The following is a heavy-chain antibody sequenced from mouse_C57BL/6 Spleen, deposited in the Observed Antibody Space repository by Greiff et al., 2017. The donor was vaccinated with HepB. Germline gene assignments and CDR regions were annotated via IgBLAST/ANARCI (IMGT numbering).Heavy chain of an antibody. V-gene: IGHV1-69*01. D-gene: IGHD1-1*01. Sequence: QVQLQQPGAELVMPGASVKLSCKASGYTFTSYWMHWVKQRPGQGLEWIGEIDPSDSYTNYNQKFKGKSTLTVDKSSSTAYMQLSSLTSEDSAVYYGARRGDYYGSSGAWFAYWGQGTLVTVSA. CDR3: ARRGDYYGSSGAWFAY. CDR2: IDPSDSYT. CDR1: GYTFTSYW. J-gene: IGHJ3*01.